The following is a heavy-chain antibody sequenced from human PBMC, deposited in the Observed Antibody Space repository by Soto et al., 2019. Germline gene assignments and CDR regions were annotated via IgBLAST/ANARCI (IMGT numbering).Heavy chain of an antibody. CDR2: ISGGGGTT. V-gene: IGHV3-23*04. CDR1: GYTFTGYY. J-gene: IGHJ4*02. CDR3: AKVVCTSNCNDY. Sequence: VQLVQSGAEVKKPGASVKVSCKASGYTFTGYYMHWVRQAPGQGLEWVSAISGGGGTTNYADSVKGRFTISRDNSKNTLFLQMNSLRAEDTAIYYCAKVVCTSNCNDYWGQGTLVTVSS. D-gene: IGHD2-8*01.